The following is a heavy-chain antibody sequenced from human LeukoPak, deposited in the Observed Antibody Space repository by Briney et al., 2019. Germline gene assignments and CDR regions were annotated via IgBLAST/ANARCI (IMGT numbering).Heavy chain of an antibody. J-gene: IGHJ4*02. V-gene: IGHV3-23*01. D-gene: IGHD2/OR15-2a*01. CDR1: GFTFSTYS. CDR2: IRSNGENT. CDR3: AILSWDGRGSFY. Sequence: SGGSLRLSCAASGFTFSTYSMSWVRQAPGKGLEWVSAIRSNGENTYYADSVRGRFTIPRDNSRGTLSLQMNSLRADDTAVYFCAILSWDGRGSFYWGQGTLVSVSS.